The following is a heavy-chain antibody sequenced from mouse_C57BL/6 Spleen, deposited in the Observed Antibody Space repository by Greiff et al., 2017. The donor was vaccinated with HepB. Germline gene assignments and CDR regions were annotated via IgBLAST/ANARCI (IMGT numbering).Heavy chain of an antibody. CDR2: IYPSDSET. CDR1: GYTFTSYW. J-gene: IGHJ1*03. D-gene: IGHD1-1*01. CDR3: AREYYGSSYLYWYFDV. V-gene: IGHV1-61*01. Sequence: QVQLKQPGAELVRPGSSVKLSCKASGYTFTSYWMDWVKQRPGQGLEWIGNIYPSDSETHYNQKFKDKATLTVDKSSSTAYMQLSSLTSEDSAVYYCAREYYGSSYLYWYFDVWGTGTTVTVSS.